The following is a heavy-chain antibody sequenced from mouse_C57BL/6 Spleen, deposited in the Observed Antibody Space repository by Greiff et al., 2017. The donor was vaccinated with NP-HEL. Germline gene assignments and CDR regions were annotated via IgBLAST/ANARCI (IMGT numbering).Heavy chain of an antibody. J-gene: IGHJ4*01. D-gene: IGHD2-1*01. Sequence: EVQLQESGPELVKPGASVKIPCKASGYTFTDYYMDWVQQSPGKSLEWIGDINPNNGGTNYIQKFKGKDTLTVDKSSSTAYMELRSLTSEDTAVYYWAKPHLYYLYAMDYWGQGTSVTVSS. V-gene: IGHV1-18*01. CDR2: INPNNGGT. CDR3: AKPHLYYLYAMDY. CDR1: GYTFTDYY.